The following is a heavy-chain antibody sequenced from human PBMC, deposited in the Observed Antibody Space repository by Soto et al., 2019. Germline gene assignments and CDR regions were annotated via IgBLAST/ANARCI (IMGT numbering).Heavy chain of an antibody. CDR2: INPSSGST. CDR3: AREDLGIVAHFDY. V-gene: IGHV1-46*01. D-gene: IGHD3-22*01. J-gene: IGHJ4*02. CDR1: GYTFTRSG. Sequence: ASVKVSCKASGYTFTRSGISWVRQAPGQGLDWMGMINPSSGSTSYAQRFQGRVTVTRDTSTRTVYMELSSLKFEDTAVYYCAREDLGIVAHFDYWGQGTMVTVSS.